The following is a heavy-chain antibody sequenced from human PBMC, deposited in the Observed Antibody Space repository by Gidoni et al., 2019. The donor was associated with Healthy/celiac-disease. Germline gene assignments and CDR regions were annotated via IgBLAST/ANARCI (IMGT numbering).Heavy chain of an antibody. Sequence: EVQLLESGGGLVQPGGSLRLSCAASGFTFSSYAMSGVRQAPGKGLEWVSAISGSGGSTYYADSVKGRFTISRDNSKNTLYLQMNSLRAEDTAVYYCAKRMGSGWYFGSFDYWGQGTLVTVSS. J-gene: IGHJ4*02. D-gene: IGHD6-19*01. CDR2: ISGSGGST. CDR1: GFTFSSYA. V-gene: IGHV3-23*01. CDR3: AKRMGSGWYFGSFDY.